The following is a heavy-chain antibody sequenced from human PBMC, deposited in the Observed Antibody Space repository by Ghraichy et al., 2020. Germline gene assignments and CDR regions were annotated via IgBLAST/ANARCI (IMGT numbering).Heavy chain of an antibody. CDR3: ARQTYGSGATYEY. D-gene: IGHD3-10*01. Sequence: SETLSLTCTVSGGSISSSNSYWGWIRQPPGKGLEWIASIYYSGSTYYNPSLKSRVTISVDTSKDHFSLKLNSVTAADTAVYYCARQTYGSGATYEYWGQGALVTVSS. V-gene: IGHV4-39*01. J-gene: IGHJ4*02. CDR2: IYYSGST. CDR1: GGSISSSNSY.